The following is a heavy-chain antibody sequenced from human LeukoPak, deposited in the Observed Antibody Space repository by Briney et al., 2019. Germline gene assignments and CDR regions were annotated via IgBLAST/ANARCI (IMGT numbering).Heavy chain of an antibody. CDR2: IYYSGST. J-gene: IGHJ4*02. Sequence: SETLSLTCAVYGGSFSGYYWSWIRQPPGKGLEWIGYIYYSGSTNYNPSLKSRVTISVDTSKNQFSLKLSSVTAADTAVYYCARGFGGVVVKRPYYFDYWGQGTLVTVSS. CDR1: GGSFSGYY. D-gene: IGHD3-16*02. V-gene: IGHV4-59*01. CDR3: ARGFGGVVVKRPYYFDY.